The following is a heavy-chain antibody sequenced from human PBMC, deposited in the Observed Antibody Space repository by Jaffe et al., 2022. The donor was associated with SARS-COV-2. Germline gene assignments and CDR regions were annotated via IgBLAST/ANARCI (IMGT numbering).Heavy chain of an antibody. V-gene: IGHV3-33*01. J-gene: IGHJ2*01. CDR1: GFIFSDYG. CDR3: ARFGARGDWTYWYFDL. Sequence: QVQLVESGGGVVQPGRSLRLSCAASGFIFSDYGMHWVRQAPGKGLEWVAVIWYDGRNKDYADSVKGRFTISRDNSKNTLYLQMNSLRVEDTAVYYCARFGARGDWTYWYFDLWGRGTLVSVSS. D-gene: IGHD2-21*02. CDR2: IWYDGRNK.